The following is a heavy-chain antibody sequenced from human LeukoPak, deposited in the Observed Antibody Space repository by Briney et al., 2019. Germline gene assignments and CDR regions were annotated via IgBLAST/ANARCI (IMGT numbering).Heavy chain of an antibody. J-gene: IGHJ4*02. Sequence: GSLPLSCAASGFPFSSYSMNCVRQAPGKGLEWVSSISSSSRYIYYAASAKGRFTITTQNAQNTLNLQMNNLRAQHSATFYCARTEGSSSYLDWGQGALVTVSS. CDR3: ARTEGSSSYLD. CDR2: ISSSSRYI. CDR1: GFPFSSYS. D-gene: IGHD6-6*01. V-gene: IGHV3-21*01.